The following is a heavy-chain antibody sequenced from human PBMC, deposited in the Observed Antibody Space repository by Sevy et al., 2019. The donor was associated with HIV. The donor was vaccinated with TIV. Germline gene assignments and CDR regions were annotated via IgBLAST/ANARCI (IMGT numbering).Heavy chain of an antibody. V-gene: IGHV1-18*01. D-gene: IGHD3-3*01. J-gene: IGHJ6*02. CDR3: ARDGPLTIFGVVIFTPHYYYGIDV. CDR1: GYTFTSYG. CDR2: ISAYNGNT. Sequence: ASVKVYCKASGYTFTSYGISWVRQAPGQGLEWMGWISAYNGNTNYAQKLQGRVTMTTDTSTSTAYMELRSLRSDDTAVYYCARDGPLTIFGVVIFTPHYYYGIDVRGQGTTVTVSS.